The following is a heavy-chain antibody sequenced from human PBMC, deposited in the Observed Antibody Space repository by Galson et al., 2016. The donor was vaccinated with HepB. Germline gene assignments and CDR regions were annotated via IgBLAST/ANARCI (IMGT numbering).Heavy chain of an antibody. CDR1: GFTFSRYY. D-gene: IGHD3-3*01. V-gene: IGHV3-64D*08. CDR2: ISSNGDNT. Sequence: SLRLSCAASGFTFSRYYLHWVRQAPGKGLEYVSHISSNGDNTYYADSVRGRFTISRDNSKNTLFLQMSSLRAEDTAVYYCVKDRSVPIDFFDIWGQGTMVTVSS. J-gene: IGHJ3*02. CDR3: VKDRSVPIDFFDI.